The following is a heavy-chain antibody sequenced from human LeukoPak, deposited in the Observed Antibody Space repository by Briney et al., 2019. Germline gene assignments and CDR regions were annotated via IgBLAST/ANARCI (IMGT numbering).Heavy chain of an antibody. J-gene: IGHJ4*02. CDR1: GFTFSDYG. V-gene: IGHV3-64*01. CDR2: ISSNGGST. D-gene: IGHD6-19*01. Sequence: GGSLRLSCAASGFTFSDYGMHWVRQAPGKGLVYVSTISSNGGSTYYANSVKGRFTVSRDNSKNTLYLQMGSLRAEDMAVYYCARDSSSRPFDYWGQGTLVTVSS. CDR3: ARDSSSRPFDY.